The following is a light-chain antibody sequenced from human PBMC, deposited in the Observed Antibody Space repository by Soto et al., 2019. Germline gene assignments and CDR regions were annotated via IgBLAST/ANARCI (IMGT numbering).Light chain of an antibody. CDR1: QTADKW. Sequence: DIQVTQSPSTLSASVGDRVIIACRASQTADKWVAWYQQKPGKAPNVLIYDASRLESGVPSRFSGSGSGTLFTLTISNLQPDDFAPYYCQQYNDYPYTFGQGTKVEI. CDR2: DAS. CDR3: QQYNDYPYT. V-gene: IGKV1-5*01. J-gene: IGKJ2*01.